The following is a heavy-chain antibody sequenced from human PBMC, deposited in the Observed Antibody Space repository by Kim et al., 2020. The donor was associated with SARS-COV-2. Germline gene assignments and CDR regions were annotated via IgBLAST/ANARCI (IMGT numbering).Heavy chain of an antibody. V-gene: IGHV7-4-1*02. D-gene: IGHD3-3*01. Sequence: ASVKVSCKASGYTFTKYAMNWVRQAPGQGLEWMGWINTNTGDPTYARDFIGRFVFSLDTSVSTAYLQISSLTAEDTAVYYCARGVEDFWSLWDWGQGTLVQGSS. CDR1: GYTFTKYA. J-gene: IGHJ4*02. CDR2: INTNTGDP. CDR3: ARGVEDFWSLWD.